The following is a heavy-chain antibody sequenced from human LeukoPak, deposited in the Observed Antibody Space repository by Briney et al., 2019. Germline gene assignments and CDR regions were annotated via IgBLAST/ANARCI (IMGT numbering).Heavy chain of an antibody. CDR1: GGSFSGYY. D-gene: IGHD3-10*01. V-gene: IGHV4-34*01. J-gene: IGHJ6*03. Sequence: SETLSLTCAVYGGSFSGYYWSWIRQPPGKGLEWIGEINHSGSTNYNPSLKSRVTISVDTSKNQFSLTLSSVTAADTAVYYCARAPREYGSGSYYYYYYMDVWGKGTTVTVSS. CDR2: INHSGST. CDR3: ARAPREYGSGSYYYYYYMDV.